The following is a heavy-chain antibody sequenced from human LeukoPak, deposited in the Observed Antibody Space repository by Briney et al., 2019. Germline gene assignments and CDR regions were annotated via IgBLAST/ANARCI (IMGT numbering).Heavy chain of an antibody. CDR1: GFTFSHFA. CDR3: AKLKRVGIEPFDD. V-gene: IGHV3-23*01. CDR2: ISGSGNKT. Sequence: PGGSLRLSCAASGFTFSHFAMSWVRQAPGKGLHWVSTISGSGNKTYDADSVKGRFTISRDNSKNTLYLQMTGLRAEDTAVYYCAKLKRVGIEPFDDWGQGTLVTVSS. D-gene: IGHD1-14*01. J-gene: IGHJ4*02.